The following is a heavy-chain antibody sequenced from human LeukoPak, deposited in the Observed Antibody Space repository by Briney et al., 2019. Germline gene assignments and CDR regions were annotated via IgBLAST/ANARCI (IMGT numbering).Heavy chain of an antibody. CDR2: INWNGGST. V-gene: IGHV3-20*04. D-gene: IGHD2-2*01. J-gene: IGHJ4*02. Sequence: PGGSLRLSCAASGFTFDDYGMSWVRQAPGKGLEWVSGINWNGGSTGYADSVKGRFTISRDNAKNSLYLQMNSLRAEDTALYYCARDWETPRGIVVVPAATVFDYWGQGTLVTVSS. CDR3: ARDWETPRGIVVVPAATVFDY. CDR1: GFTFDDYG.